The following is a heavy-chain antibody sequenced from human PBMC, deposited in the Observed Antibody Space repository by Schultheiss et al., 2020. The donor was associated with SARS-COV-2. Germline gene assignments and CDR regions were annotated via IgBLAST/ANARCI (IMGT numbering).Heavy chain of an antibody. CDR3: AKGRYCSSTSCNYYYYYGMDV. D-gene: IGHD2-2*01. CDR1: GFTFSSYA. Sequence: GESLKISCAASGFTFSSYAMHWVRQAPGKGLEWVAVIWYDGSNKYYADSVKGRFTISRDNSKNTLYLQMNSLRAEDTAVYYCAKGRYCSSTSCNYYYYYGMDVWGQGTTVTVSS. J-gene: IGHJ6*02. CDR2: IWYDGSNK. V-gene: IGHV3-33*06.